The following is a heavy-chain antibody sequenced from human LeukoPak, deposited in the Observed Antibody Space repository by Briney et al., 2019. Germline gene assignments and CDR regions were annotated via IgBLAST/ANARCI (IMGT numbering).Heavy chain of an antibody. CDR1: GFTFSSYG. CDR2: IWYDGSNK. J-gene: IGHJ5*02. D-gene: IGHD3-22*01. Sequence: PGGSLRLSCAASGFTFSSYGMHWVRQAPGKGLEWVAVIWYDGSNKYYADSVKGRFTISRDDSKNTLYLQMNSLRAEDTAVYYCAKDLSHHRDYYDPITKGFDPWGQGTLVTVSS. V-gene: IGHV3-33*06. CDR3: AKDLSHHRDYYDPITKGFDP.